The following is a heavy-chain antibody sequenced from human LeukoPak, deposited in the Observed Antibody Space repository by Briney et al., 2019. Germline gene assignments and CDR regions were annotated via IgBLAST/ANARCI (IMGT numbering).Heavy chain of an antibody. CDR2: INPSGGST. CDR3: ARGPRNWNYVWAWFDP. D-gene: IGHD1-7*01. CDR1: GYTFTNYY. Sequence: ASVTVSCKASGYTFTNYYMHWVRQAPGQGLEWMGIINPSGGSTSYAQKFQGRVTMTRDTSTSTVYMELSSLRSEDTAVYYCARGPRNWNYVWAWFDPWGQGTLVTVSS. V-gene: IGHV1-46*01. J-gene: IGHJ5*02.